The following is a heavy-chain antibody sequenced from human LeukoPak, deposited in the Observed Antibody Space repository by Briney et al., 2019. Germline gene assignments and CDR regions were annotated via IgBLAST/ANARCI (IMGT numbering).Heavy chain of an antibody. D-gene: IGHD6-6*01. CDR2: ISNDGTNT. Sequence: GGSLRLSCAASGFTFSNYGMHWVRQPPGNGLEWVSVISNDGTNTYQADSVKGRFTISRDNFKNTLYLQINSLRTEDTAIYYCARALDATITPRPGGANFDYWGQGTLATVSS. J-gene: IGHJ4*02. CDR1: GFTFSNYG. V-gene: IGHV3-30*19. CDR3: ARALDATITPRPGGANFDY.